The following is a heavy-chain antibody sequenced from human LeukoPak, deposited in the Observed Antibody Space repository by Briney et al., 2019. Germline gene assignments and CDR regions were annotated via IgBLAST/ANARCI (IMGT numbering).Heavy chain of an antibody. CDR1: GGSFSGYS. CDR3: ARGATYCSSTSCYPWVDI. V-gene: IGHV4-34*01. CDR2: INNSGRT. J-gene: IGHJ3*02. D-gene: IGHD2-2*01. Sequence: SETLSLTCAVYGGSFSGYSWSWISQPPGKGLEWIGEINNSGRTNYNPPLKSRVTISVDTSKNQLSLQLSSVTAADTAVYYCARGATYCSSTSCYPWVDIWGQGTMVTVSS.